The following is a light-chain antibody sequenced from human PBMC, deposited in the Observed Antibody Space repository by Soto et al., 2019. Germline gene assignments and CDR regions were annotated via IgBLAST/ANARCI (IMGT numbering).Light chain of an antibody. Sequence: EIVLTQSPGTLSLSPGERATLSCRASQSVSSSYLAWYQQKPGQAPRLLIYGASSRATGIPDRFSGSGSGTXXXXXXXXXEPEDFAXXYCQXYGSSPPNTFGQGTRLEIK. J-gene: IGKJ5*01. CDR3: QXYGSSPPNT. V-gene: IGKV3-20*01. CDR2: GAS. CDR1: QSVSSSY.